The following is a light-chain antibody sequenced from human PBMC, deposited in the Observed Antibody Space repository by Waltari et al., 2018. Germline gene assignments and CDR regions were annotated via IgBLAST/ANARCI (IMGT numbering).Light chain of an antibody. CDR3: QQYGGSPPEYT. Sequence: EIVLTQSPGTLSLSPGERATLSCRASQSASSSYVAWYQQKPGQAPRLSIYGASNRATGIPDRFSGSGSGTDFTLTISTLDPEDFAVYYCQQYGGSPPEYTFGQGTKLEIK. V-gene: IGKV3-20*01. CDR1: QSASSSY. J-gene: IGKJ2*01. CDR2: GAS.